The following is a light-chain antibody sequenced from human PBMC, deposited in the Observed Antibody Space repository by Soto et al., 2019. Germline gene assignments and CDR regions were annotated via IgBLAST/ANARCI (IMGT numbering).Light chain of an antibody. CDR1: SSNIGAGFD. Sequence: QSVLTQPPSVSGARGQRVTISCTGSSSNIGAGFDVHWYQQFPRTAPKLLIYSNNNRPSGVPDRFSVSKSATSASLAITGLQAADEADYYCQSYDSSLSAYVFGSGTKVTVL. V-gene: IGLV1-40*01. J-gene: IGLJ1*01. CDR2: SNN. CDR3: QSYDSSLSAYV.